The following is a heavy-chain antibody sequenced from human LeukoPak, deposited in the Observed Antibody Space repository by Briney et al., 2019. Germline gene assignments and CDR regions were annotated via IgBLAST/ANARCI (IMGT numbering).Heavy chain of an antibody. V-gene: IGHV3-53*01. J-gene: IGHJ4*02. Sequence: GGSLRLSCAVSGFTVSSNSTSWVRQAPGKGLEWVSVIYSGDRTYYADSVKGRLVICRDNSKNTMYHQMNSLRAEDTAVYYCAIGGSRIVVVPTYYFDYWGRGTLVTVSS. CDR1: GFTVSSNS. CDR2: IYSGDRT. CDR3: AIGGSRIVVVPTYYFDY. D-gene: IGHD3-22*01.